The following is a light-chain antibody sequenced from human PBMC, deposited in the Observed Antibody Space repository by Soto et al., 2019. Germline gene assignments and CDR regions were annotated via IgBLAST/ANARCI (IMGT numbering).Light chain of an antibody. Sequence: EIVMTQSPATLYVSPGGSATLSCRASQSVNTNVAWYRQDPGQAPRLVIYGASTKAAGTPGRFTGSGSGTDFTLTISSLQSEDFAIYYCQQYDNWPPVTFGQGTRLEIK. CDR1: QSVNTN. CDR2: GAS. V-gene: IGKV3D-15*01. CDR3: QQYDNWPPVT. J-gene: IGKJ5*01.